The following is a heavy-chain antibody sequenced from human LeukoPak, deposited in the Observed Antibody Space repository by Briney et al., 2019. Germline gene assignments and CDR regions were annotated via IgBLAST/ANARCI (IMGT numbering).Heavy chain of an antibody. CDR3: ARGRRTTSFIASYMDV. V-gene: IGHV4-59*01. Sequence: PSETLSLTCTVSGDSISGYYWGWIRQPPGKGLEWIGYIYHSGNTNYNPSLESRVTISVDTPMNQFSLRLSSVTAADTAVYYCARGRRTTSFIASYMDVWGKGATVTVSS. J-gene: IGHJ6*03. D-gene: IGHD2-2*01. CDR2: IYHSGNT. CDR1: GDSISGYY.